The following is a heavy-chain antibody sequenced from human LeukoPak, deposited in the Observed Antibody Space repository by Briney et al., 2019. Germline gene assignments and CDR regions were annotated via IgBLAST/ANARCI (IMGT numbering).Heavy chain of an antibody. CDR1: GFTFSSYA. CDR2: ISGSGSST. CDR3: AKDMYSYGRLYYFDY. J-gene: IGHJ4*02. Sequence: PGGSLRLSCAASGFTFSSYAMSWVRQAPGKGLEWVSAISGSGSSTYYADSVKGRFTISRDNSKDTLYLQMDSLRAEDTAVYYCAKDMYSYGRLYYFDYWGQGTLVTVSS. V-gene: IGHV3-23*01. D-gene: IGHD5-18*01.